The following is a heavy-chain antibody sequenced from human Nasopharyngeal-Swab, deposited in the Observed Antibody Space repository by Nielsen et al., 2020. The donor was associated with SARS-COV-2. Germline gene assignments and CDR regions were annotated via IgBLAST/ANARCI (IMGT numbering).Heavy chain of an antibody. Sequence: GESLKISCAASGFTFSSYGMHWVRQAPGKGLEWVAVISYDGSNKYYADSVKGRFTISRDNSKKTLYLQMNSLRAEDTAVYYCAAGLGRRFDYWGQGTLVTVSS. CDR1: GFTFSSYG. V-gene: IGHV3-30*03. J-gene: IGHJ4*02. CDR2: ISYDGSNK. D-gene: IGHD1-26*01. CDR3: AAGLGRRFDY.